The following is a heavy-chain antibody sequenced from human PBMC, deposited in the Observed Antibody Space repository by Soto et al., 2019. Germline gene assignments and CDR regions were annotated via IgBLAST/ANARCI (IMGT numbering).Heavy chain of an antibody. D-gene: IGHD6-19*01. V-gene: IGHV3-30*03. Sequence: GSLLLSCSASGFTFSSYGMHWVRQAAGKGLEWVAVISYDGSNKYYADSVKGRFTISRDNSKNTLYLQMNSLRAEDTAVYYCATEGSYSSGWEKNLDYWGQGTLVTVYS. CDR3: ATEGSYSSGWEKNLDY. J-gene: IGHJ4*02. CDR1: GFTFSSYG. CDR2: ISYDGSNK.